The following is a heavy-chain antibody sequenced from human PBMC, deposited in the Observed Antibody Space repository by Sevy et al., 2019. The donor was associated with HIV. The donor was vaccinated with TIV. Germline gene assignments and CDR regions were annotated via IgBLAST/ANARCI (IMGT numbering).Heavy chain of an antibody. V-gene: IGHV3-30*04. CDR2: ISYDKVNT. D-gene: IGHD3-16*01. CDR1: GFSFSRYA. CDR3: ARDGGGDYFDY. J-gene: IGHJ4*02. Sequence: GGSLRLSCAASGFSFSRYAMHLIRQAPGNGLESVAVISYDKVNTYHSDSVKGRFTISRDNSKNTLYLQMNSLRPEDTAVYYCARDGGGDYFDYWGQGTLVTVSS.